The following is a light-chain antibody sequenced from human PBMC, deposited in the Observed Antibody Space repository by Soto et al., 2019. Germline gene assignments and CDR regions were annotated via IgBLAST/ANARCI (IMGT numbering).Light chain of an antibody. CDR2: EVS. CDR3: SSYAGSTTWV. V-gene: IGLV2-8*01. J-gene: IGLJ3*02. CDR1: SSDVGGYNF. Sequence: QSALTQPPSASGSPGQSVTISCTGTSSDVGGYNFVSWYQQHPGKAPKLMIYEVSKWPSGVPDRFSGSKSGNTASLTVSGLQAEDEADYYCSSYAGSTTWVFGGGTKVTVL.